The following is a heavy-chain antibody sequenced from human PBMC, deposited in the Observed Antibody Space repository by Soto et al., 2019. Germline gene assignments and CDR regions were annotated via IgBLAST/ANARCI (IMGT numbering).Heavy chain of an antibody. D-gene: IGHD3-22*01. CDR3: AKEDTTGFSAYYFDY. V-gene: IGHV3-23*01. CDR2: ISGTGGTT. CDR1: GFIFNNDA. J-gene: IGHJ4*02. Sequence: PVGSLRLSCAASGFIFNNDAMSWVREARGKGLEWVSGISGTGGTTYYADSVKGRLTISGDNSKKTLYLQLNSLRAEDTAVYYCAKEDTTGFSAYYFDYWGQGTQVTVSS.